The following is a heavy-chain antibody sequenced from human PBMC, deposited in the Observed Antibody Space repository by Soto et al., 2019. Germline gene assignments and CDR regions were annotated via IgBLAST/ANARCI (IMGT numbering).Heavy chain of an antibody. CDR3: AKGPNGWLGDQDRFDH. CDR1: GLTFSSYA. J-gene: IGHJ4*02. CDR2: ISGSGGST. D-gene: IGHD3-16*01. V-gene: IGHV3-23*01. Sequence: GGSLRLSCAASGLTFSSYAMSWVRQAPGKGLERVSGISGSGGSTYYADSVKGRFTISRDNFKNTLYLEMNSLRAEDTAVYYCAKGPNGWLGDQDRFDHWGQGTLVTVSS.